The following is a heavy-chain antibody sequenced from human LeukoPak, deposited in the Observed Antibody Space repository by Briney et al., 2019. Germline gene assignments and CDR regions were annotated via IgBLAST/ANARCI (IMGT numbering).Heavy chain of an antibody. J-gene: IGHJ4*02. Sequence: PGGSLRLSCAASGFTFNNYAMSWVRQAPGKGLEWVSAISGSGGSTYYADSVKGRFTISRDNSKNTLYLQMNSLRAEDTAVYYCAKELWFGEFTSYYFDYWGQGTLVTVSS. CDR1: GFTFNNYA. D-gene: IGHD3-10*01. V-gene: IGHV3-23*01. CDR2: ISGSGGST. CDR3: AKELWFGEFTSYYFDY.